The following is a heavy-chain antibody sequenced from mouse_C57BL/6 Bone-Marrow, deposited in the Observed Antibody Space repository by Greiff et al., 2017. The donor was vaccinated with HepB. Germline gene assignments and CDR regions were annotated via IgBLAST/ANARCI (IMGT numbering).Heavy chain of an antibody. CDR1: GFSFNTYA. V-gene: IGHV10-1*01. J-gene: IGHJ3*01. D-gene: IGHD3-2*02. Sequence: EVKLVESGGGLVQPKGSLKLSCAASGFSFNTYAMNWVCQAPGKGLEWVARRRSKSNNYATYYADSVKDRFTIARDDSESVLYLQMNNLKTEDTARYDCVRQLRLRMTWFAYWGQGTLVTVSA. CDR2: RRSKSNNYAT. CDR3: VRQLRLRMTWFAY.